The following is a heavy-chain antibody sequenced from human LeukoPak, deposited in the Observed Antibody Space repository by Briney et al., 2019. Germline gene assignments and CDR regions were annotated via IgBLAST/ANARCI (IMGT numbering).Heavy chain of an antibody. CDR2: INHSGST. V-gene: IGHV4-34*01. Sequence: SETLPLTCAVYGGSFSGYYWSWIRQPPGKGLEWIGEINHSGSTNYNPSLKSRVTISVDTSKNQFSLKLSSVTAADTAVYYCARAAIGYCSSTSCYPYYYYYMDVWGKGTTVTVFS. CDR1: GGSFSGYY. D-gene: IGHD2-2*01. J-gene: IGHJ6*03. CDR3: ARAAIGYCSSTSCYPYYYYYMDV.